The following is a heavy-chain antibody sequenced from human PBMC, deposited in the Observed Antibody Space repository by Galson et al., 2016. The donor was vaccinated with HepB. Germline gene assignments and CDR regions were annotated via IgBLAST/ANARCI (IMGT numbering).Heavy chain of an antibody. CDR3: AKDLVGEYSNSHSFDS. V-gene: IGHV3-23*01. CDR2: ITSSSGST. D-gene: IGHD6-6*01. CDR1: GFTSSNYA. Sequence: SLRLSCAVSGFTSSNYAMGWVRQAPGKGLEWVSTITSSSGSTYYADFVKGRFTISRDNSKNTLYLQMNSLRAEDTAVYYCAKDLVGEYSNSHSFDSWGQGTLVTVSS. J-gene: IGHJ4*02.